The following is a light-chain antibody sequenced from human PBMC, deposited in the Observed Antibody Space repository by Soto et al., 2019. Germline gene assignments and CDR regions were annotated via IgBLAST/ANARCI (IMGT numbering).Light chain of an antibody. J-gene: IGLJ1*01. CDR1: SSDVGGYNY. Sequence: SVLPQPASVSGSPGQSITISCPGTSSDVGGYNYVSWYQQHPGKAPKLMIYDVSNRPSGVSNRFSGSKSGNTASLTISGLQAEDEADYYCSSYTSSSTYVFGTGTKVTVL. CDR3: SSYTSSSTYV. V-gene: IGLV2-14*01. CDR2: DVS.